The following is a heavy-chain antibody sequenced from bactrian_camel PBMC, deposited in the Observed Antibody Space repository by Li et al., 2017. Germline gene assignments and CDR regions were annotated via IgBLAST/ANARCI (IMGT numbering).Heavy chain of an antibody. D-gene: IGHD2*01. CDR3: AGAAPDYGGNCPTREAFFDY. Sequence: VESGGGSVQAGGSLLLSCRASGLAVDEVSMAWFRQAAGKEREGVATIALDGTTNYADSVKGRFTIAKDNAKSTVYLQMNTLKPEDTAVYYCAGAAPDYGGNCPTREAFFDYWGQGTQVTV. CDR1: GLAVDEVS. J-gene: IGHJ6*01. V-gene: IGHV3S53*01. CDR2: IALDGTT.